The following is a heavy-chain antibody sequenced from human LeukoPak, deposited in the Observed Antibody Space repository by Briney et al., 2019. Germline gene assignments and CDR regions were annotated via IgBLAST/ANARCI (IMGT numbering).Heavy chain of an antibody. Sequence: GGSLRLSCAASGFTFSSYAMHWVRQAPGKGLERVAVISYDGSNKYYADSVKGRFTISRDNSKNTLYLQMNSLRAEDTAVYYCARDSEVVTYYYYGMDVWGQGTTVTVSS. J-gene: IGHJ6*02. V-gene: IGHV3-30-3*01. D-gene: IGHD3-22*01. CDR1: GFTFSSYA. CDR2: ISYDGSNK. CDR3: ARDSEVVTYYYYGMDV.